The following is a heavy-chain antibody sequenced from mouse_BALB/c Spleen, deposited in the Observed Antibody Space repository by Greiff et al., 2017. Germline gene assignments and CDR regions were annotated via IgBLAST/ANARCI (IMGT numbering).Heavy chain of an antibody. D-gene: IGHD1-1*01. Sequence: EVQLVESGGDLVKPGGSLKLSCAASGFTFSSYGMSWVRQTPDKRLEWVATISSGGSYTYYPDSVKGRFTISRDNAKNTLYLQMSSLKSEDTAMYYCARQYYGSTFAYWGQGTLVTVSA. CDR1: GFTFSSYG. CDR3: ARQYYGSTFAY. V-gene: IGHV5-6*01. J-gene: IGHJ3*01. CDR2: ISSGGSYT.